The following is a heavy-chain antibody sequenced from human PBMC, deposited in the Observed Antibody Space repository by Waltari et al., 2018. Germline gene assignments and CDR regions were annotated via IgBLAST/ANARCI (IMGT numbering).Heavy chain of an antibody. J-gene: IGHJ5*02. CDR1: GGSFSGYY. D-gene: IGHD6-19*01. CDR2: INHSGST. V-gene: IGHV4-34*01. Sequence: QVQLQQWGAGLLKPSETLSLTCAVYGGSFSGYYWSWIRQPPGKGLEWIGEINHSGSTNYNPSLKSRVTISVDTSKNQFSLKLSSVTAADTAVYYCARGARAVAGNGVGWFDPWGQGTLVTVSS. CDR3: ARGARAVAGNGVGWFDP.